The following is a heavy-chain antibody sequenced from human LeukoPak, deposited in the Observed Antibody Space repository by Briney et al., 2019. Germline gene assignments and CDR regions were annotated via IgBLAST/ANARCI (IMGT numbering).Heavy chain of an antibody. CDR3: ARAEYSYGLGRDAFDI. Sequence: SETLSLTCTVSGGSISSSSYYWGWIRQPPGKGLEWIGSIYYSGSTYYNPSLKSRVTISVDTSKNQFSVKLSSVTAADTAVYYCARAEYSYGLGRDAFDIWGQGTMVTVSS. D-gene: IGHD5-18*01. V-gene: IGHV4-39*07. CDR2: IYYSGST. J-gene: IGHJ3*02. CDR1: GGSISSSSYY.